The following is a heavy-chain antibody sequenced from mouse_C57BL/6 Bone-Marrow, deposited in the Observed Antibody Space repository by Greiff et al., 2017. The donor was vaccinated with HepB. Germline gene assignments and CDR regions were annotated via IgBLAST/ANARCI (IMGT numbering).Heavy chain of an antibody. CDR3: ASRSYWYFDV. V-gene: IGHV5-6*02. CDR2: ISSGGSYT. CDR1: GFTFSSYG. J-gene: IGHJ1*03. Sequence: EVKVVESGGDLVKPGGSLKLSCAASGFTFSSYGMSWVRQTPDKRLEWVATISSGGSYTYYPDSVKGRFTISRDNAKNTLYLQMSSLKSEDTAMYYCASRSYWYFDVWGTGTTVTVSS.